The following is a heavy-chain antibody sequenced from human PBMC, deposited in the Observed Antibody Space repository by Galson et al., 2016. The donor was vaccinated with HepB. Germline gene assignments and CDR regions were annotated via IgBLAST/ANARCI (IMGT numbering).Heavy chain of an antibody. CDR2: INPRTGAT. Sequence: SVKVSCKASGYTFIGHWMHWVRQAPGQGLEWMGIINPRTGATGYAQNFQGRITLTSDTPANTVYMEMSSLRSEDTAVYYCARDHSFADSAWWFDPWGQGTLLIVSS. CDR1: GYTFIGHW. D-gene: IGHD3-3*01. J-gene: IGHJ5*02. CDR3: ARDHSFADSAWWFDP. V-gene: IGHV1-46*01.